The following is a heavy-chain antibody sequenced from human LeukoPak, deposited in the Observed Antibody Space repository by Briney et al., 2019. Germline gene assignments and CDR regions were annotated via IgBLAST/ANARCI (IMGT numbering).Heavy chain of an antibody. J-gene: IGHJ4*02. CDR2: IYYSGST. V-gene: IGHV4-39*01. CDR3: ASPSVDCGGDCYYFGFFDY. Sequence: SETLSLTCTVSGGSISSSSYYWGWIRQPPGKGLEWIGSIYYSGSTYYNPSLKSRVTISVDTSKNRFSLKLSSVTAADTAVYYCASPSVDCGGDCYYFGFFDYWGQGTLVTVSS. D-gene: IGHD2-21*02. CDR1: GGSISSSSYY.